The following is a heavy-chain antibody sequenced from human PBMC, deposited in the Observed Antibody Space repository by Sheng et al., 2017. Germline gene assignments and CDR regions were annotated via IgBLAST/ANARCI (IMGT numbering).Heavy chain of an antibody. CDR3: ARANITIFGVVDKGTYYYYMDV. CDR2: IIPILGIA. V-gene: IGHV1-69*10. CDR1: GGTFSSYA. J-gene: IGHJ6*03. D-gene: IGHD3-3*01. Sequence: QVQLVQSGAEVKKPGSSVKVSCKASGGTFSSYAISWVRQAPGQGLEWMGGIIPILGIANYAQKFQGRVTITADKSTSTAYMELSSLRSEDTAVYYCARANITIFGVVDKGTYYYYMDVWGQGTTVTVSS.